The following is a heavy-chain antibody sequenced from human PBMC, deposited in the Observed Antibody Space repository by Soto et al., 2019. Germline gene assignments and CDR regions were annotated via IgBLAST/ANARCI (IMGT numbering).Heavy chain of an antibody. CDR2: LHSSGFA. Sequence: SETLSLTCTVYGASMSDYHGSWIRQSPGKGLEHIGYLHSSGFAEYNPSLKSRVTISMDTSKNQFSLKLSFVTAADTAIYYCARSGHTFVGAVWGQGILVTVSS. D-gene: IGHD1-26*01. V-gene: IGHV4-59*01. CDR3: ARSGHTFVGAV. CDR1: GASMSDYH. J-gene: IGHJ4*02.